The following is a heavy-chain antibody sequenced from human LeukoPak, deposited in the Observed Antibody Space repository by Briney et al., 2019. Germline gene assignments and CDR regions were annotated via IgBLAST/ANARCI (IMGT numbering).Heavy chain of an antibody. J-gene: IGHJ4*02. CDR3: ARVYSVYDTIDF. Sequence: ASVKVSCKASGYNFIASALHWVRQAPGQRLEWMGWINANGNTKYSEKFQGRVTITRDTSASAAYMEVSSLRSEGTAVYYCARVYSVYDTIDFWGQGTLVTVSS. CDR2: INANGNT. CDR1: GYNFIASA. D-gene: IGHD5/OR15-5a*01. V-gene: IGHV1-3*01.